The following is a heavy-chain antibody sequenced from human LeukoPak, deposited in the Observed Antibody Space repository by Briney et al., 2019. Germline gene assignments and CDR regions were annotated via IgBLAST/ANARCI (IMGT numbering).Heavy chain of an antibody. Sequence: GGSLRLSCAASGFTFSSYWMHWVRQAPGKGLVWVSRINSDGSSTSYADSVKGRFTISRDNAKNTLYLQMNSLRAEDTALYYCARARGSGPYDAFDIWGQGTMVTVSS. CDR2: INSDGSST. CDR1: GFTFSSYW. V-gene: IGHV3-74*01. CDR3: ARARGSGPYDAFDI. J-gene: IGHJ3*02. D-gene: IGHD6-19*01.